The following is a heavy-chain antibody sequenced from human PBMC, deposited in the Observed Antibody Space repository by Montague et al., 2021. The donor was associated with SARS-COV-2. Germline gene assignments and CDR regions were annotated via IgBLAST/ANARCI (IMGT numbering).Heavy chain of an antibody. Sequence: SLRLSCAASGFTFSSYAMSWVRQAPGKGLEWVSVIYVGGSSTYYADSVKGRFTISRDNSKNTLYLQMNSLRAEDTAVYYCAKGAGRYYDSSGYYGYWGQGTLVTVSS. CDR1: GFTFSSYA. V-gene: IGHV3-23*03. CDR3: AKGAGRYYDSSGYYGY. CDR2: IYVGGSST. D-gene: IGHD3-22*01. J-gene: IGHJ4*02.